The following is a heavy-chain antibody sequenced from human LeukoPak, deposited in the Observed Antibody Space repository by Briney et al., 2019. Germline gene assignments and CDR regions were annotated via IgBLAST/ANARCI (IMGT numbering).Heavy chain of an antibody. CDR1: GFTFSSYW. Sequence: AGGSLRLSCAASGFTFSSYWMHWVRQAPGKGLVWVSHINSDGSSANYADSVKGRFTISRDNAKNTLYLQMNSLRADDTAVYYCARDYVWFGLDYGGQGTLVTVSS. V-gene: IGHV3-74*01. J-gene: IGHJ4*02. CDR3: ARDYVWFGLDY. CDR2: INSDGSSA. D-gene: IGHD3-16*01.